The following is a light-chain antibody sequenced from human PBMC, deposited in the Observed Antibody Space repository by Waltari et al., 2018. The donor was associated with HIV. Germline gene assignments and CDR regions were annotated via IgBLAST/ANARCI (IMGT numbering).Light chain of an antibody. CDR1: QSLVFRNGNTY. Sequence: VVLTQSPLSLAVTLGQPASISCRSSQSLVFRNGNTYLNWFHQRPGQSPRRLIYKVSDRDSGVPDRFSGSGSGPDFTLRISRVEAEDVGIYYCMQGTHWPYTFGQGTKLEIK. CDR3: MQGTHWPYT. V-gene: IGKV2-30*01. CDR2: KVS. J-gene: IGKJ2*01.